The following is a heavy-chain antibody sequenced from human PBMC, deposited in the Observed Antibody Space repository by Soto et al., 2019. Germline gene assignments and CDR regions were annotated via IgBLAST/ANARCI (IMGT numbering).Heavy chain of an antibody. CDR1: GGSITRNNHY. CDR2: ILYSGST. Sequence: QLQLQESGPGLVKPSETLSLTCIVSGGSITRNNHYWGWIRQSPGKGLEWIGSILYSGSTNYNRSLKSRVTLSVETSKTQFSLKMSSVTAADTALYYCARLGSSGWYQGSYFDYWGQGTLVTVSS. V-gene: IGHV4-39*01. CDR3: ARLGSSGWYQGSYFDY. D-gene: IGHD6-19*01. J-gene: IGHJ4*02.